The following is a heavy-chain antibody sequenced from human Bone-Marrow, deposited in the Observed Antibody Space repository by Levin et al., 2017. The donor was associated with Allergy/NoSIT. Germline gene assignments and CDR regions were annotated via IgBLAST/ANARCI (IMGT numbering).Heavy chain of an antibody. CDR2: IRHFGST. CDR1: GGSFAGYY. CDR3: ARGDSDYNRRQYDF. V-gene: IGHV4-34*01. D-gene: IGHD3-3*01. J-gene: IGHJ1*01. Sequence: PSETLSLTCTVSGGSFAGYYWSWIRQSPGKGLEWIGEIRHFGSTNYNPSLESRVTISVDTSKNQFSLKLTSVTAADTAAYFCARGDSDYNRRQYDFWGQGALVTVSS.